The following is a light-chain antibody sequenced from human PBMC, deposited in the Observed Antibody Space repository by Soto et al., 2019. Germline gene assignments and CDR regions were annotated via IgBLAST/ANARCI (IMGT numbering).Light chain of an antibody. CDR3: QQYGRSPWT. CDR1: QSVSSSS. Sequence: TQSPDILAVSIGERATIKCRASQSVSSSSLAWYQQKPGQAPRLLIYDASTRATGIPDRFSGSGSGTDFTLTISRLEPEDFAVYFCQQYGRSPWTFGQGTKVDI. V-gene: IGKV3-20*01. J-gene: IGKJ1*01. CDR2: DAS.